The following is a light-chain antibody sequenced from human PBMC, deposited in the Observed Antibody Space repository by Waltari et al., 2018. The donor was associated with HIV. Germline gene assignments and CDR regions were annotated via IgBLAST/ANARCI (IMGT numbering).Light chain of an antibody. CDR1: RSNIGSNS. Sequence: QSVLAQPPSASGTPGQRVTISCSGSRSNIGSNSVNWYQHFPGTAPKLLIYGDSLGPSGVPTRFSGSKFGTSASLVITGLQSGDEADYYCSTWDDRLNGPVVFGGGTRLTVL. J-gene: IGLJ2*01. CDR3: STWDDRLNGPVV. V-gene: IGLV1-44*01. CDR2: GDS.